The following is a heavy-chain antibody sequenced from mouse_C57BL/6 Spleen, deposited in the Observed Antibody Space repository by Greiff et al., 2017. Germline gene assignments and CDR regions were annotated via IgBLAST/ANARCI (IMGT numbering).Heavy chain of an antibody. J-gene: IGHJ4*01. Sequence: QVHVKQPGAELAKPGASVKLSCKASGYTFTSYWMHWVKQRPGQGLEWIGYINPSSGYTKYNQKFKDKATLTADKSSSTAYMQLSSLTYEDSAVDYCARQGGYYGDARDYWGQGTSVTVSS. CDR3: ARQGGYYGDARDY. CDR2: INPSSGYT. D-gene: IGHD1-1*01. CDR1: GYTFTSYW. V-gene: IGHV1-7*01.